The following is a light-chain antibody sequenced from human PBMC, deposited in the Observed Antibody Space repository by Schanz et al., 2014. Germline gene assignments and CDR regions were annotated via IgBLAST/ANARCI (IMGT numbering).Light chain of an antibody. Sequence: QSVLTQPRSVSGSPGQSVTISCTGTSSDVGGYNYVSWYQQHPGKAPTLMIYDVTQRPSGVPDRFSGSKSGDTASLTISGLQAEDEADYYCSSYTSSSTDWVFGGGTKLTVL. V-gene: IGLV2-11*01. CDR1: SSDVGGYNY. CDR2: DVT. CDR3: SSYTSSSTDWV. J-gene: IGLJ3*02.